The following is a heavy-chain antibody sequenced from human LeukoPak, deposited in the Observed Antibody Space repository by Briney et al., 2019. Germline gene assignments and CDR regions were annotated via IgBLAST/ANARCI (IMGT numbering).Heavy chain of an antibody. CDR1: GFTFSSYG. CDR3: AKDLYYYGSGSPPRYYYYYGMDV. Sequence: GGSLRLSCAASGFTFSSYGMHWVRQAPGKGLEWVAVISYDGSNKYYADSVKGRFTISRDNSKNTLYLQMNSLRAEDTAVYYCAKDLYYYGSGSPPRYYYYYGMDVWGKGTTVTVSS. V-gene: IGHV3-30*18. CDR2: ISYDGSNK. D-gene: IGHD3-10*01. J-gene: IGHJ6*04.